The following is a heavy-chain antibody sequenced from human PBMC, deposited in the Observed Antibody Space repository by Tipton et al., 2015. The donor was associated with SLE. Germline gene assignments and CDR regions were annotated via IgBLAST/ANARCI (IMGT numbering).Heavy chain of an antibody. D-gene: IGHD2/OR15-2a*01. CDR2: IWYDGSNK. J-gene: IGHJ4*02. CDR3: AKETENSFADY. CDR1: GFTFSSYG. V-gene: IGHV3-33*06. Sequence: SLRLSCAASGFTFSSYGMHWVRQAPGKGLEWVAVIWYDGSNKYYADSVKGRFTISRDNSRNTLYLQMNNLRGKDTAVYYCAKETENSFADYWGQGTLVTVSS.